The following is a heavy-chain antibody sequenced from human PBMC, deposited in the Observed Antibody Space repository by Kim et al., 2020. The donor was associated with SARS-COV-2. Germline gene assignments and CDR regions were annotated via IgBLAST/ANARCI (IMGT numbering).Heavy chain of an antibody. CDR1: GFTFSSYG. J-gene: IGHJ6*01. CDR2: IWYDGSNK. V-gene: IGHV3-33*06. D-gene: IGHD2-15*01. CDR3: AKDFFCGGGSCYWGIYYFGGMDV. Sequence: GGSLRLSCAASGFTFSSYGMHWVRQAPGKGLEWVSVIWYDGSNKYYADSVKGRFTISRDNSKNSLYLQMNSLRAEDTAVYYCAKDFFCGGGSCYWGIYYFGGMDVLVQAGTLTVCS.